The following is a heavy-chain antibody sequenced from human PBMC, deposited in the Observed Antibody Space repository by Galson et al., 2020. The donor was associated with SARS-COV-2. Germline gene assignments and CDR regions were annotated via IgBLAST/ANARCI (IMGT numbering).Heavy chain of an antibody. CDR3: ARGFDGLYDGSGFFGLGVFFYDVLDV. Sequence: PSETLSLTCAVFGGSFSGYSWTWIRQPPGKGLEWIGEINLSGRTRYNPSLKSRVSMPVDTSKNQFSLRLSSVTAADTAVYYCARGFDGLYDGSGFFGLGVFFYDVLDVGGQGAPVSVPS. CDR1: GGSFSGYS. V-gene: IGHV4-34*01. D-gene: IGHD3-22*01. CDR2: INLSGRT. J-gene: IGHJ6*02.